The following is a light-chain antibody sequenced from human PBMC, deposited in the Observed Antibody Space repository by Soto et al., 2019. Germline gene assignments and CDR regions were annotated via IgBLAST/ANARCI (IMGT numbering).Light chain of an antibody. J-gene: IGKJ4*01. Sequence: DIQLTQSPSSLSASVGDRVTITCRASQTVTNYLHWYQQKPGKAPKLLIYADSNLQSGVPSRFGASGSGTDFTLTISGLQTEDFATYYCQQSYTTRPLTFGGGTKVDSK. CDR3: QQSYTTRPLT. CDR1: QTVTNY. V-gene: IGKV1-39*01. CDR2: ADS.